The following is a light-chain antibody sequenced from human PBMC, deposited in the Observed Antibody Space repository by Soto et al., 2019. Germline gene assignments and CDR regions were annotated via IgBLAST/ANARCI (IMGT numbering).Light chain of an antibody. CDR2: GAS. CDR1: QSVNNN. V-gene: IGKV3-15*01. J-gene: IGKJ1*01. Sequence: EIVMTQSPATLSVSPGERASHSCRASQSVNNNLAWYQQKPGQAPRLLIYGASTRATGIPARFSGSVSGSDFTLTISSLQSEDFAIYYCQQYNNWWTFGQGTKVEIK. CDR3: QQYNNWWT.